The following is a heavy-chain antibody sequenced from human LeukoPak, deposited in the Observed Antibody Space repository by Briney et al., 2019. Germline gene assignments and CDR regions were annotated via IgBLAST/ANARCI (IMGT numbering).Heavy chain of an antibody. CDR1: GGSTSGYR. Sequence: SETLSLTCTVSGGSTSGYRWSWIRQPPGKGLEWIGYIYYSGSTNYNPSLKSRVTISADTSKNQFSLKLSSVTAADTAVYYCARVRGNYYDSSGYYFPEDSYYFDYWGQGTLVTVSS. CDR2: IYYSGST. D-gene: IGHD3-22*01. J-gene: IGHJ4*02. CDR3: ARVRGNYYDSSGYYFPEDSYYFDY. V-gene: IGHV4-59*08.